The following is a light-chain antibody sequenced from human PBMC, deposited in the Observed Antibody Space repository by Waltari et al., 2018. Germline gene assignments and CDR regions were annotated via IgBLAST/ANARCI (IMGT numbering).Light chain of an antibody. Sequence: EIVMTQSPATLSVSPGESASLSCRASQSVSSNLAWYRQKPGQAPRLLIYGASARATGIPARFSGSGSGTEFTLTISSLQSEDFAVYYCQQYNNWPQTFGQGTKLEIK. CDR2: GAS. CDR3: QQYNNWPQT. V-gene: IGKV3-15*01. J-gene: IGKJ2*01. CDR1: QSVSSN.